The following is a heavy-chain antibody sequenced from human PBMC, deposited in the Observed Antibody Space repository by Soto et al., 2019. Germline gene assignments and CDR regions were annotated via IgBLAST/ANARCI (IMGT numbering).Heavy chain of an antibody. J-gene: IGHJ3*02. D-gene: IGHD3-10*01. Sequence: EVQLLESGGGLVQPGGSLRLSCAASGFTFSSYAMSWVRQAPGKGLEWVSAISGSGGSTYYADSVKGRFTISRDNSKNTLYLQMNSLRAEHTAVYYCAKDMGLGPSGSYYLDAFDIWGQGTMVTVSS. CDR2: ISGSGGST. V-gene: IGHV3-23*01. CDR1: GFTFSSYA. CDR3: AKDMGLGPSGSYYLDAFDI.